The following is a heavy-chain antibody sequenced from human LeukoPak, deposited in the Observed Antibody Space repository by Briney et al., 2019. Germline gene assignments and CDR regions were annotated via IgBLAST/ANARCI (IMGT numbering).Heavy chain of an antibody. CDR2: TYYRSKWYN. Sequence: SQTLPLTCAISGDSVSSNSAAWNWIRQSPSRGLEWLGRTYYRSKWYNDYAVSVKSRITINPDTSKNQFSLQLNSVTPEDTAVYYCARSGYYGSGSYSYFDYWGQGTLVTVSS. CDR3: ARSGYYGSGSYSYFDY. J-gene: IGHJ4*02. CDR1: GDSVSSNSAA. D-gene: IGHD3-10*01. V-gene: IGHV6-1*01.